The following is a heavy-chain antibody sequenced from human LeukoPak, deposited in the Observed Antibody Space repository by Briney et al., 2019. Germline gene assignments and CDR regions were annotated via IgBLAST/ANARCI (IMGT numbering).Heavy chain of an antibody. CDR3: ARGGSRSLTMVRRVWFDP. D-gene: IGHD3-10*01. V-gene: IGHV4-34*01. J-gene: IGHJ5*02. Sequence: SETLSLTCAVYGGSFSGYYWSWLRQPPGKGLEGFGEINHSGSTNYNPSLKSRVTISGDTYKNQFSLKLSSVTAADTAVYYCARGGSRSLTMVRRVWFDPWGQGTLVTVSS. CDR2: INHSGST. CDR1: GGSFSGYY.